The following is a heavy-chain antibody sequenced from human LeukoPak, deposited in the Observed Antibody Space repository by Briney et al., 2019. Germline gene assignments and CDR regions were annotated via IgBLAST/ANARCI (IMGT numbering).Heavy chain of an antibody. J-gene: IGHJ4*02. Sequence: ASVTVSCKASGYTFTGYYMHWVRQAPGQGLEWMGWINPNSGGTNYAQKFQGRVTMTRDTSISTAYMELSRLRSDDTAVYYCARDGYYYGLNFDYWGQGTLVTVSS. V-gene: IGHV1-2*02. CDR1: GYTFTGYY. CDR2: INPNSGGT. CDR3: ARDGYYYGLNFDY. D-gene: IGHD3-22*01.